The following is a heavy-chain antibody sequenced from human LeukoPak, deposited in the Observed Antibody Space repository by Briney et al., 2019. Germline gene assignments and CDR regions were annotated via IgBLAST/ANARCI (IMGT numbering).Heavy chain of an antibody. Sequence: ASVKVSCKASGYTFTGYYMHWVRQAPGQGLEWMGWINPNSGGTNYAQKFQGRVTMTRDTSISTAYMELSRLRSDDTAVYYCARYPQCSGDCPSGMDVWGKGTTVTVSS. J-gene: IGHJ6*04. CDR1: GYTFTGYY. CDR3: ARYPQCSGDCPSGMDV. V-gene: IGHV1-2*02. D-gene: IGHD2-21*02. CDR2: INPNSGGT.